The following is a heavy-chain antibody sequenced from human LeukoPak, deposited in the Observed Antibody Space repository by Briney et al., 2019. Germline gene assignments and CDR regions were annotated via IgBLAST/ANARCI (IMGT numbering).Heavy chain of an antibody. J-gene: IGHJ3*02. Sequence: GGSLSLSCAPSGFSYSNFWMSGVPEAPEKGLEGVANIKQDGSEKYYVDSVKGRFTISRDNAKRSLYLQMDSLRAEDTAVYYCARGGFHLPFAIWGQGTMVTLSS. V-gene: IGHV3-7*04. D-gene: IGHD3-10*01. CDR1: GFSYSNFW. CDR3: ARGGFHLPFAI. CDR2: IKQDGSEK.